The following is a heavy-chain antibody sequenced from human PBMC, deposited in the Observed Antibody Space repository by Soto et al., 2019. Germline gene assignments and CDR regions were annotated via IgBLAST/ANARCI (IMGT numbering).Heavy chain of an antibody. J-gene: IGHJ6*02. D-gene: IGHD1-1*01. Sequence: QVQLVQSVAEVKKPGSSVKVSCKASGGTFSSYAISWVRQAPGQGLEWMGGIIPIFGTANYAQKFQGRVTITADKSTSPACMELSSLRSEDTAVYYWARQPVTTEGDYYYYYSMDVWGQGPTVTVSS. V-gene: IGHV1-69*06. CDR2: IIPIFGTA. CDR3: ARQPVTTEGDYYYYYSMDV. CDR1: GGTFSSYA.